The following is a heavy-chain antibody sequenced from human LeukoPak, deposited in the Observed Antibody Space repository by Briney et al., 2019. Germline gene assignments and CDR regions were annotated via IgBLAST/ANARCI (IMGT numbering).Heavy chain of an antibody. J-gene: IGHJ1*01. CDR2: ISYDGSNK. V-gene: IGHV3-30*03. CDR1: GYTLTELS. CDR3: ATTLDYDSSGYYLEYFQH. Sequence: SCKVSGYTLTELSMHWVRQAPGKGLEWAATISYDGSNKYYADSVKGRFTISRDNSKNTLYLQMNSLRAEDTAVYYCATTLDYDSSGYYLEYFQHWGQGTLVTVSS. D-gene: IGHD3-22*01.